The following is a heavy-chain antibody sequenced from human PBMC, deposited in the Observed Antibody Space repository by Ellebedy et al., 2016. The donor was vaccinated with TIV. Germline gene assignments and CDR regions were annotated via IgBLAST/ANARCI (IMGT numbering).Heavy chain of an antibody. CDR3: ASVRFDDTAVDY. CDR2: IGTAGDT. CDR1: GFTLSSYD. D-gene: IGHD3-22*01. V-gene: IGHV3-13*01. Sequence: GGSLRLSCAASGFTLSSYDMHWVRQGTGKGLEWVSAIGTAGDTYYPGSVKGRFTISRENAKNSLYLQITSLRAEDTAVYYCASVRFDDTAVDYWGQGTLVTVSS. J-gene: IGHJ4*03.